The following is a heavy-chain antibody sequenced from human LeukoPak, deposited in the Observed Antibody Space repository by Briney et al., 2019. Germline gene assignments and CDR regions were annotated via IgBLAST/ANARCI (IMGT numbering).Heavy chain of an antibody. J-gene: IGHJ4*02. CDR1: GFTFSDYE. V-gene: IGHV3-48*03. Sequence: PGGSLRLSCVASGFTFSDYEMNWVRQAPGKGLEWISYISTGGDTIHYADSVKGRFTISRDNAKNSLYLQTDSLRAEDTAVYYCARNLAYWGQGALVTVSS. CDR3: ARNLAY. CDR2: ISTGGDTI.